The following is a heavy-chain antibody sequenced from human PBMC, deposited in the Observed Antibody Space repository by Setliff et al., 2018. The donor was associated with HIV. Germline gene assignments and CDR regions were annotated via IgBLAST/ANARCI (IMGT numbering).Heavy chain of an antibody. CDR2: VNHKGVA. J-gene: IGHJ4*02. Sequence: PSETLSLTCAVYGGAFSGYYWTWIRQSPGRGLEWIGEVNHKGVANYIPSLMRRATISADTSKNQFSLRLSSVTSADTALYFCTRAQIAAPRPFDYWGQGTLVTVSS. CDR3: TRAQIAAPRPFDY. CDR1: GGAFSGYY. V-gene: IGHV4-34*01. D-gene: IGHD2-21*01.